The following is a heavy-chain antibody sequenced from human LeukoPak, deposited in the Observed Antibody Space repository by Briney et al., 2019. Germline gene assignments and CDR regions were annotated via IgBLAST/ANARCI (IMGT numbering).Heavy chain of an antibody. J-gene: IGHJ4*02. D-gene: IGHD3-10*01. V-gene: IGHV1-24*01. CDR3: ATAGHYYGSGSYYRFDY. CDR2: FDPEDGET. Sequence: ASVKVSCKVSGYTLTELSMHWVRQAPGKGLEWMGGFDPEDGETIYAQKFQGRVTMTEDTPTDTAYMELSSLRSEDTAVYYCATAGHYYGSGSYYRFDYWGQGTLVTVSS. CDR1: GYTLTELS.